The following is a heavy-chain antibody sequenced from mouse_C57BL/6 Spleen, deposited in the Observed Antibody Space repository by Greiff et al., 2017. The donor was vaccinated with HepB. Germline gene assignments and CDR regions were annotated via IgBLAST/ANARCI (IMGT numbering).Heavy chain of an antibody. CDR2: ISDGGSYT. CDR3: AREGDGYPRGYFDY. J-gene: IGHJ2*01. D-gene: IGHD2-3*01. CDR1: GFTFSSYA. Sequence: DVKLVESGGGLVKPGGSLKLSCAASGFTFSSYAMSWVRQTPEKRLEWVATISDGGSYTYYPDNVKGRFTISRDNAKNNLYLQMSHLKSEDTAMYYGAREGDGYPRGYFDYGGQGTTLTVSS. V-gene: IGHV5-4*01.